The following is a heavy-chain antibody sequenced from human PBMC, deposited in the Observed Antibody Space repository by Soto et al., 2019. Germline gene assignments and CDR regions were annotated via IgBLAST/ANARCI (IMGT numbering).Heavy chain of an antibody. D-gene: IGHD1-7*01. CDR1: GYSFNSYW. V-gene: IGHV5-10-1*01. J-gene: IGHJ4*02. CDR3: ARPLTGTTPLDY. CDR2: IGPSDAYT. Sequence: GEALKISCKGSGYSFNSYWISWGRQMPGKGLGWMGRIGPSDAYTKYSPSVQGHVTISADKSISTAYLQWSSLKASDTAMYYCARPLTGTTPLDYWGQGTLVTVSS.